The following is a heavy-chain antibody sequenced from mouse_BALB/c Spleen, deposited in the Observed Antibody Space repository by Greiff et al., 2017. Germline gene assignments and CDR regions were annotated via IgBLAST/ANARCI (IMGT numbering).Heavy chain of an antibody. J-gene: IGHJ3*01. CDR1: GFTFSSFG. Sequence: DVKLVESGGGLVQPGGSRKLSCAASGFTFSSFGMHWVRQAPEKGLEWVAYISSGSSTIYYADTVKGRFTISRDNPKNTLFLQMTSLRSEDTAMYYCAKERRAWFAYWGQGTLVTVSA. CDR2: ISSGSSTI. V-gene: IGHV5-17*02. CDR3: AKERRAWFAY.